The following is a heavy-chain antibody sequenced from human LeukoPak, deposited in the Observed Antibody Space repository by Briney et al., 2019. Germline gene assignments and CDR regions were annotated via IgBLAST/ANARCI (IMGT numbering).Heavy chain of an antibody. J-gene: IGHJ4*02. V-gene: IGHV1-2*02. CDR1: GYTFTGYN. CDR2: INPNNGGI. D-gene: IGHD3-10*01. CDR3: ARDHNGPGKFYNGALDY. Sequence: GASVKVSCKASGYTFTGYNIHWVRQAPGKGLEWMGWINPNNGGIHYAQKFQGRVTMTRDTSISTAYMELSRLRSDDTAVYYCARDHNGPGKFYNGALDYWGQGTLVTVSS.